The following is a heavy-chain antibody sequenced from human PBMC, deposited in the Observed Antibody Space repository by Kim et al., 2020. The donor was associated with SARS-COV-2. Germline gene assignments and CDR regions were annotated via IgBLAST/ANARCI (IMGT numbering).Heavy chain of an antibody. CDR2: VNNDGSVT. J-gene: IGHJ4*02. Sequence: GGSLRLSCAASGFTFSSYWIHWVRHVPGKGLMWVSFVNNDGSVTSYADSVKGRFTISRDNAKNTLYLQLNSLRAEDTGIYYCARGGFAGATPDYWGQGTLVTVSS. CDR3: ARGGFAGATPDY. V-gene: IGHV3-74*01. D-gene: IGHD1-26*01. CDR1: GFTFSSYW.